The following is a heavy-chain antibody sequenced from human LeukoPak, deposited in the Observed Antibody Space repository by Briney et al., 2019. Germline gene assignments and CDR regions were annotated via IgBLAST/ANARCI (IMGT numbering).Heavy chain of an antibody. J-gene: IGHJ2*01. D-gene: IGHD3-10*01. CDR3: ARDSGYRAYWYFDL. CDR1: GASISSGDYY. Sequence: TLSLTCTVSGASISSGDYYWSWIRQHPGTGLEWIGYIYDSESTYYNSSLKSRVTISVDTSKNQFSLRLSSVTAADTAVYYCARDSGYRAYWYFDLWGRGTLVTVSS. V-gene: IGHV4-31*03. CDR2: IYDSEST.